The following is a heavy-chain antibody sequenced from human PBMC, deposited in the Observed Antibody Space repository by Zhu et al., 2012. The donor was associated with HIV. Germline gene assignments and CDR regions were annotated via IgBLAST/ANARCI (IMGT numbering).Heavy chain of an antibody. D-gene: IGHD6-13*01. CDR1: GGSISSSSYY. V-gene: IGHV4-39*01. CDR2: IYYSGST. Sequence: QVQLQESGPGLVKPSETLSLTCTVSGGSISSSSYYWGWIRQPPGKGLEWIGSIYYSGSTYYNPSLKSRVTISVDTSKNQFSLKLSSVTAADTAVYYCARHRGAAAGFYWGQGTPVTVSS. J-gene: IGHJ4*02. CDR3: ARHRGAAAGFY.